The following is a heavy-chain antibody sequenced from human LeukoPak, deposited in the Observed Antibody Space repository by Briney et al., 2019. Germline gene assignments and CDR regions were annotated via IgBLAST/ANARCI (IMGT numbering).Heavy chain of an antibody. CDR2: IYSGGYT. CDR1: GFTVTTNY. D-gene: IGHD3-10*01. V-gene: IGHV3-66*01. CDR3: ARAGDPEY. J-gene: IGHJ4*02. Sequence: GGSLRLSCAASGFTVTTNYMTWVRQAPGKGLEWVSIIYSGGYTDYADSVKGRITISRDSAKNSLFLQMHSLRAVDTAVYYCARAGDPEYWGQGTLVTVSS.